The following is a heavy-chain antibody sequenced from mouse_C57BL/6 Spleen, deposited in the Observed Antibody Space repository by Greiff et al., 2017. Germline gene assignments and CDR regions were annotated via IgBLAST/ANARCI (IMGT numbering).Heavy chain of an antibody. J-gene: IGHJ3*01. V-gene: IGHV1-82*01. CDR3: AREGYYYGSSYVD. D-gene: IGHD1-1*01. CDR2: IYPGDGDT. Sequence: VKLMESGPELVKPGASVKISCKASGYAFSSSWMNWVKQRPGKGLEWIGRIYPGDGDTNYNGKFKGKATLTADKSSSTAYMQLSSLTSEDSAVYFCAREGYYYGSSYVDWGQGTLVTVSA. CDR1: GYAFSSSW.